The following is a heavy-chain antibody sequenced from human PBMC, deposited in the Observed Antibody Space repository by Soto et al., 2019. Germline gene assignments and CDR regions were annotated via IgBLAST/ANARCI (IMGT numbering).Heavy chain of an antibody. J-gene: IGHJ4*02. CDR2: VYSTGST. CDR1: GFTVSSYY. CDR3: AREGMGFGY. D-gene: IGHD1-26*01. Sequence: GGSLRLSCAASGFTVSSYYMSWVRQAPGKGLEWVSVVYSTGSTYYADSVKGRFTISRDISKNMIYLQMDSLRAEDTAVYYCAREGMGFGYWGQGTLVTVSS. V-gene: IGHV3-53*01.